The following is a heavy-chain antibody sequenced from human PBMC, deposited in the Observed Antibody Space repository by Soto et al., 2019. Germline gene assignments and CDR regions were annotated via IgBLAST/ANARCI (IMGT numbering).Heavy chain of an antibody. D-gene: IGHD1-7*01. V-gene: IGHV3-23*01. CDR2: MSGSSSTT. CDR3: AKNQERELPRVIDF. J-gene: IGHJ4*02. CDR1: GLTFINYA. Sequence: WGSLRLACATSGLTFINYAMICFRQSPLGGLEWVSSMSGSSSTTYYADSVRGRFTISRDRSKNTLYLQMSSLRAEDTALYYCAKNQERELPRVIDFWGQGTLVTVSS.